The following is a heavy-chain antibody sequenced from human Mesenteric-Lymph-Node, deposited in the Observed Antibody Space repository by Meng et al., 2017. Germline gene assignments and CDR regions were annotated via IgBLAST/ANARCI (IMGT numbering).Heavy chain of an antibody. CDR2: ISSSGSTI. D-gene: IGHD3-3*01. CDR1: GFTFDDYG. CDR3: ARVGSGYDFWSGYFDY. V-gene: IGHV3-48*03. J-gene: IGHJ4*02. Sequence: GESLKISCAASGFTFDDYGMSWVRQAPGKGLEWVSYISSSGSTIYYADSVKGRFTISRDNAKNSLYLQMNSLRAEDTAVYYCARVGSGYDFWSGYFDYWGQGTLVTVSS.